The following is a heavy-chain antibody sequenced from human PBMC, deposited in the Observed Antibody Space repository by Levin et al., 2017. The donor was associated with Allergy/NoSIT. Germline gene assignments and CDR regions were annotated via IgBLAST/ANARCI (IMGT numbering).Heavy chain of an antibody. D-gene: IGHD2-2*01. CDR3: AREPGDIVVVPAARKAAYYGMDV. J-gene: IGHJ6*02. CDR1: GFTFSSYG. CDR2: IWYDGSNK. V-gene: IGHV3-33*01. Sequence: GESLKISCAASGFTFSSYGMHWVRQAPGKGLEWVAVIWYDGSNKYYADSVKGRFTISRDNSKNTLYLQMNSLRAEDTAVYYCAREPGDIVVVPAARKAAYYGMDVWGQGTTVTVSS.